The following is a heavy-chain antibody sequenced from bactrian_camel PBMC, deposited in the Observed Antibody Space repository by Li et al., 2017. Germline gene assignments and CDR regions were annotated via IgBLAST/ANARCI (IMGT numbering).Heavy chain of an antibody. CDR2: LDSDGRI. CDR3: AAGRFRGSWNWGVPAKYNF. CDR1: VSSANDYC. V-gene: IGHV3S9*01. Sequence: HVQLVESGGGLVQAGGSLRLSCAVSVSSANDYCLGWFRQASGKEREWVGSLDSDGRINYADSVKGRFTISQDNAKTTVYLQMNRLKPEDTAMYYCAAGRFRGSWNWGVPAKYNFWGQGTQVTVS. D-gene: IGHD2*01. J-gene: IGHJ4*01.